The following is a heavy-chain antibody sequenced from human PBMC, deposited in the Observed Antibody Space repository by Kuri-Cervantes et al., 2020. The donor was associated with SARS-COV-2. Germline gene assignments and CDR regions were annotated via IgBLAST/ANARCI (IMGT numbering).Heavy chain of an antibody. Sequence: SVKVSCKASGGTFSRYAISWVRQAPGQGLEWMGRIIPILGIANYAQKFQGRVTITADKSTSTAYMELSSLRSEDTAMYYCARMGYYDSSGYSPPYYGMDVWGQGTTVTVSS. CDR3: ARMGYYDSSGYSPPYYGMDV. CDR1: GGTFSRYA. D-gene: IGHD3-22*01. V-gene: IGHV1-69*04. CDR2: IIPILGIA. J-gene: IGHJ6*02.